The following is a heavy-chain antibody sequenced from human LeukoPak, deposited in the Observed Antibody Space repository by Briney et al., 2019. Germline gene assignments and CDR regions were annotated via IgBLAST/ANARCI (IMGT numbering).Heavy chain of an antibody. CDR2: IFPDSDT. CDR1: GYSFTNSF. D-gene: IGHD3-9*01. V-gene: IGHV5-51*01. Sequence: GESLKISCKGSGYSFTNSFIGCVRQLPGKGLEWMGSIFPDSDTRYSPSFQCQVAFSVDHLISTAYLQWSSLKPSDTAMYYCATADPQYNDILTGRDDAFDIWGQGTLVTVSS. CDR3: ATADPQYNDILTGRDDAFDI. J-gene: IGHJ3*02.